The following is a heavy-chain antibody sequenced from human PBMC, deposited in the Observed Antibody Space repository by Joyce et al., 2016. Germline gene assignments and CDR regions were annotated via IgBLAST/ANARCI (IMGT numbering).Heavy chain of an antibody. D-gene: IGHD3-10*01. CDR2: IYYTGST. CDR3: ARVTWFGDKGFDY. V-gene: IGHV4-30-4*01. Sequence: QVQLQESGPGLVKPSQTLSLTCSVSGGSISSGDYYWSWIRQPPGKGLEWFGYIYYTGSTYYNLSLTRRIPMSVDTSKNQCSLKLSSVTAADTAVYYCARVTWFGDKGFDYWGQGTLVTVSS. J-gene: IGHJ4*02. CDR1: GGSISSGDYY.